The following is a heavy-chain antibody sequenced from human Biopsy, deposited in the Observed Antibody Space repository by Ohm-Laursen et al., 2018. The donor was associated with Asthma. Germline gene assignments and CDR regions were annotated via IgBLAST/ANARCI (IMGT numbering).Heavy chain of an antibody. V-gene: IGHV3-9*01. Sequence: LSLTCAASGFTFDDYAMHWVRQAPGKGLERVSGVSWNSGSIDYADSVKGRFTISRDNAKNSLYLQMNSLRGADTALYYCVKDIRLQLWGFDSWGQGTLVTVSS. CDR1: GFTFDDYA. J-gene: IGHJ4*02. D-gene: IGHD6-13*01. CDR2: VSWNSGSI. CDR3: VKDIRLQLWGFDS.